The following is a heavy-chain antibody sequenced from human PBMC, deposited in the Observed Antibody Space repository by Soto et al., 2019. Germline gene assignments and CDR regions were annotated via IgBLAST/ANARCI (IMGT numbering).Heavy chain of an antibody. Sequence: QVQLVQSGAEVKKPGSSVKFSCKASGGTLSSDAISWVRQAPGEGLEWMGGIIPIFGTANDAQKFQGRVTITGEEATSTGYMELSSLRAEDTDVYYCAGKRITMIVVVIGGHYYYGMDVWGQGTTVTVSS. D-gene: IGHD3-22*01. CDR1: GGTLSSDA. CDR2: IIPIFGTA. J-gene: IGHJ6*02. V-gene: IGHV1-69*12. CDR3: AGKRITMIVVVIGGHYYYGMDV.